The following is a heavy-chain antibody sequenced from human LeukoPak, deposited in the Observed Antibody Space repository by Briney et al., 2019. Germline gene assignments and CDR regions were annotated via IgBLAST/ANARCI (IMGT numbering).Heavy chain of an antibody. CDR2: ISPSGNT. CDR3: ARRVRSADYRLDY. J-gene: IGHJ4*02. V-gene: IGHV4-34*01. CDR1: GGSFTIYS. Sequence: PSETLSLTCAVYGGSFTIYSWTWIRQPPWKSLEWVGEISPSGNTQYNPSLKSRVTISLDASKSQFYLKLNSVTAADTAVYYCARRVRSADYRLDYWGQGTLVTVSS. D-gene: IGHD4-11*01.